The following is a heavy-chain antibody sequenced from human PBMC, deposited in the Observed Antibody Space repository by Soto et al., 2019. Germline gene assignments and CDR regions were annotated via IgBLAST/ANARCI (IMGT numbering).Heavy chain of an antibody. D-gene: IGHD1-20*01. Sequence: GGSLRLSCAAAGCTFTSHSMHWVRQAPGKGLEWVSYISSGSRAIYYADSVKGRFTISRDNAKNSLYLQMNSLRAEDTAVYYCARDNSYACDYWGRGTLVTVSS. CDR3: ARDNSYACDY. CDR2: ISSGSRAI. CDR1: GCTFTSHS. V-gene: IGHV3-48*01. J-gene: IGHJ4*02.